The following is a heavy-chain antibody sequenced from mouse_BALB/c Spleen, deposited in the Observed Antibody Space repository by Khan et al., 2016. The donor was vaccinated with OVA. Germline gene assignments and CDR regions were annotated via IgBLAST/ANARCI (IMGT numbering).Heavy chain of an antibody. V-gene: IGHV5-17*02. J-gene: IGHJ2*01. CDR1: GFTFTSYW. CDR3: ETSCIYRYYIDY. D-gene: IGHD2-1*01. CDR2: ISSDSNNI. Sequence: EVELVESGGGLVQSGGSRKLSCAASGFTFTSYWMHWIRQAPEKGLEWVAYISSDSNNIYYADTVKDRFTISRDNTKNTLFLQMNSLRSGATTMYICETSCIYRYYIDYWGQGTTLTVSS.